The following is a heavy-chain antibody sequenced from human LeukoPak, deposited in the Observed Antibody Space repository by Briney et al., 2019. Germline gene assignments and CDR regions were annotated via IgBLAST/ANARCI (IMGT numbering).Heavy chain of an antibody. D-gene: IGHD3-3*01. CDR3: ARILRFLEWSPPGDAFDI. J-gene: IGHJ3*02. CDR2: IIPIFGTA. Sequence: GSSVKVSCKASGGTFSSYAISWVRQAPGQGLEWMGGIIPIFGTANYAQKFQGRVTITADESTSTAYMELSSLRSEDTAVYYCARILRFLEWSPPGDAFDIWGQGTMATVSS. V-gene: IGHV1-69*01. CDR1: GGTFSSYA.